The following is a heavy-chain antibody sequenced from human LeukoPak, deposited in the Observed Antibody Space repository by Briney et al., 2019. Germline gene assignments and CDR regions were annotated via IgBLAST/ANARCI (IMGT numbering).Heavy chain of an antibody. CDR3: ARGGLANYFDY. Sequence: PSETLSLTCVVYGGSFSGYYWSWIRQPPGKGLEWIGEINHSGTTNYNPSLMSRVTISVDTSKNQFSLKLTSVTAADTAVYYCARGGLANYFDYWGQGTLVPVSS. CDR1: GGSFSGYY. CDR2: INHSGTT. J-gene: IGHJ4*02. V-gene: IGHV4-34*01. D-gene: IGHD3/OR15-3a*01.